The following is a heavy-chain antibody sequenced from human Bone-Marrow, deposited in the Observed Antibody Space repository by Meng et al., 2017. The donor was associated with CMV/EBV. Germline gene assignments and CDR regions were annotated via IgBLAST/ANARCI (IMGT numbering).Heavy chain of an antibody. CDR1: GKTFPGYY. J-gene: IGHJ4*02. CDR2: INPNSGGA. Sequence: VRVGLCVSDVKKPGASCKVSCKDSGKTFPGYYMKWVGQALGQVLEWMGWINPNSGGANYAQKLQGRVTMTRDTSISTAYMELSRLRSDDTAVYYCARGGGYSSSWPLGYWGQGTLVTVSS. V-gene: IGHV1-2*02. D-gene: IGHD6-13*01. CDR3: ARGGGYSSSWPLGY.